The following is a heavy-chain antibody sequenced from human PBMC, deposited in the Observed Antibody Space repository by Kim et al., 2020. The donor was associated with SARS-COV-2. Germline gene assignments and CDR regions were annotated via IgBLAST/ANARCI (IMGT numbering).Heavy chain of an antibody. CDR1: GFTVSSNY. V-gene: IGHV3-66*01. J-gene: IGHJ4*02. D-gene: IGHD3-10*01. CDR2: IYSGGST. CDR3: ARVGYYYGSGDGDY. Sequence: GGSLRLFCAASGFTVSSNYMSWVRQAPGKGLEWVSVIYSGGSTYYADSVKGRFTISRDNSKNTLYLQMNSLRAEDTAVYYCARVGYYYGSGDGDYWGQGTLVTVSS.